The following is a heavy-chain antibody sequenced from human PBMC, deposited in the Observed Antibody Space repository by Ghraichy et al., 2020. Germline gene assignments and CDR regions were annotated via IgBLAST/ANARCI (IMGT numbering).Heavy chain of an antibody. CDR3: ASATGVYDSSGYYQNWFDP. V-gene: IGHV4-59*01. CDR1: GGSISSYY. D-gene: IGHD3-22*01. CDR2: IYYSGST. Sequence: SETLSLTCTVSGGSISSYYWSWIRQSPGKGLEWIGYIYYSGSTNYNPSLKSRVTISVDTSKNQFSLKLSSVTAADTAVYYCASATGVYDSSGYYQNWFDPWGQGTLVTVSS. J-gene: IGHJ5*02.